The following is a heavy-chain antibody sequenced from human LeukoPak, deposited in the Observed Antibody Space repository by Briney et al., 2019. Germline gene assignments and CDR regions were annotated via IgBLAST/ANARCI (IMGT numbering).Heavy chain of an antibody. CDR1: GYTFTSYD. V-gene: IGHV1-8*01. D-gene: IGHD4-23*01. J-gene: IGHJ4*02. CDR3: ARVNKRGPPVGY. CDR2: MNPNSGNT. Sequence: GSVKVSCKASGYTFTSYDINWVRQATGQGLERMGWMNPNSGNTGYAQKFQGRVTMTRNTSISTAYMELSSLRSEDTAVYYCARVNKRGPPVGYWGQGTLVTVSS.